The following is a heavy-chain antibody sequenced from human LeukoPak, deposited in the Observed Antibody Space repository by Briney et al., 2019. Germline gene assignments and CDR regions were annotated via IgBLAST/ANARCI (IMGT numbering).Heavy chain of an antibody. CDR1: GGSISSYY. J-gene: IGHJ4*02. D-gene: IGHD6-13*01. V-gene: IGHV4-59*12. CDR3: ARRTTAAGRGGRYFDY. Sequence: SETLSLTCTVSGGSISSYYWSWIRQPPGKELEWLGYIYSSGSTNYNPSLKSRVTVSVDTSKKQFSLKLSSVTAADTAVYYCARRTTAAGRGGRYFDYWGQGALVTVSS. CDR2: IYSSGST.